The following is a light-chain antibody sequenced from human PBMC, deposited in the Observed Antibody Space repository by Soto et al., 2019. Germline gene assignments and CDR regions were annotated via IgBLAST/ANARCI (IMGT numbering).Light chain of an antibody. CDR2: EVS. J-gene: IGLJ7*01. CDR1: SSDVGSYKL. V-gene: IGLV2-23*02. Sequence: QSVLTQPASVSGSPGQSITISCTGTSSDVGSYKLVSWYQQHPGNAPKLMISEVSKRPSGISDRFSGSKSGSTASLTISGLQAEDEADYYCCSYAGTSTHTVFGGGTKLTVL. CDR3: CSYAGTSTHTV.